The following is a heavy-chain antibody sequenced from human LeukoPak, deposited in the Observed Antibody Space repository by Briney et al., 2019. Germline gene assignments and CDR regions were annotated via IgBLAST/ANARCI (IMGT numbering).Heavy chain of an antibody. CDR1: GGSISSGSYY. D-gene: IGHD3-22*01. Sequence: SETLSLTCTVSGGSISSGSYYWSWIRQPAGKGLEWIGRIYTSGSTNYNPSLKSRVTISVDTSKNQFSLKLSSVTAADTAVYYCARVDYCDSRPPDAFDIWGQGTMVTVSS. J-gene: IGHJ3*02. CDR3: ARVDYCDSRPPDAFDI. CDR2: IYTSGST. V-gene: IGHV4-61*02.